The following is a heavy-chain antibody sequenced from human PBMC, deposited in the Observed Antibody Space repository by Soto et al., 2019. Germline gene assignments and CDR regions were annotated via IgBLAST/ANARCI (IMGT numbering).Heavy chain of an antibody. D-gene: IGHD2-21*01. V-gene: IGHV1-3*01. CDR3: ARGGEPIDY. CDR2: INAGNGNA. Sequence: ASVKVSCKASGYIFTSYSMHWVRQAPGQRLEWMGWINAGNGNAKYSQKLQGRATITRDTSASTAYMELSSLRSEDTAVYYCARGGEPIDYWGQGTLVTVSS. J-gene: IGHJ4*02. CDR1: GYIFTSYS.